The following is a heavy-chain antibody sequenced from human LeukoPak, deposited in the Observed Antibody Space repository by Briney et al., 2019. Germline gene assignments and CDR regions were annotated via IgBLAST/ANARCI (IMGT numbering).Heavy chain of an antibody. CDR3: AREPVDTPMVTSFDY. V-gene: IGHV1-2*02. Sequence: GASVKVSCKASGYTFTAYYMHWVRQAPGQGLEWMGWINPNSGGTNYAQKFQGRVTMTRDTSITTVYMELSRLTSDDTAVYYCAREPVDTPMVTSFDYWGQGTLVTVPS. J-gene: IGHJ4*02. D-gene: IGHD5-18*01. CDR1: GYTFTAYY. CDR2: INPNSGGT.